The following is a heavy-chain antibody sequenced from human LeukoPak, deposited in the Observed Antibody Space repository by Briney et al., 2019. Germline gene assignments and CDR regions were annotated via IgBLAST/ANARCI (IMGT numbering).Heavy chain of an antibody. J-gene: IGHJ4*02. Sequence: PSQTLSRTCTVSGGSISSGDYYWSWIRQPPGKGLEWIGYIYYSGSTYYNPSLKSRVTISVDTSKNQFSLKLSSVTAADTAVYYCARDAYYYDSSGYSPYFDYWGQGTLVTVS. V-gene: IGHV4-30-4*08. CDR1: GGSISSGDYY. CDR3: ARDAYYYDSSGYSPYFDY. CDR2: IYYSGST. D-gene: IGHD3-22*01.